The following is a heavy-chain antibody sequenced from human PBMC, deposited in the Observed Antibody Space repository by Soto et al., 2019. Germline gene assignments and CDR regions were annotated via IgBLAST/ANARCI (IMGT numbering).Heavy chain of an antibody. V-gene: IGHV4-30-2*01. CDR2: IYNSGST. CDR1: GFTFSSYA. J-gene: IGHJ3*02. Sequence: LRLSCAASGFTFSSYAMSWVRQAPGKGLEWIGFIYNSGSTYYNSSLKSRVTISVDRSKNHFFLNLTSVTAADTAVYYCATYRKFFQIWGQGTKVTV. CDR3: ATYRKFFQI.